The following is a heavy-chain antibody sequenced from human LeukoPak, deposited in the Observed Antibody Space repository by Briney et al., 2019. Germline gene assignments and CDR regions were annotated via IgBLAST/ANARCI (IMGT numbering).Heavy chain of an antibody. D-gene: IGHD3-22*01. CDR2: ISSSSSYI. CDR1: GFTFSSYS. V-gene: IGHV3-21*01. Sequence: PGGSLRLSCAASGFTFSSYSMNWVRQAPGKGLEWVSSISSSSSYIYYADSVKGRFTISRDNAKNSLYLQMNSLRAEDTAVYYCARDRGDSNYYYYYGMDVWGQGTTVTVSS. CDR3: ARDRGDSNYYYYYGMDV. J-gene: IGHJ6*02.